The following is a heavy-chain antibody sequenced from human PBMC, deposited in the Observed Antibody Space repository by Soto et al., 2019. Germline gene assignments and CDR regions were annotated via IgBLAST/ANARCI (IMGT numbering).Heavy chain of an antibody. CDR3: AKVRYSSPVGYYYGMDV. J-gene: IGHJ6*02. V-gene: IGHV1-69*01. CDR1: RVAFSKFI. D-gene: IGHD6-19*01. CDR2: IIPVFGTA. Sequence: QAQLEQSGGEVKKPGSSVKVSCKASRVAFSKFIVTWVRQAPGVGLEWVGGIIPVFGTANYAQKFQGRVTITADESTRTSYMEVNNLRSEDTAVYYCAKVRYSSPVGYYYGMDVWGQGTTVTVSS.